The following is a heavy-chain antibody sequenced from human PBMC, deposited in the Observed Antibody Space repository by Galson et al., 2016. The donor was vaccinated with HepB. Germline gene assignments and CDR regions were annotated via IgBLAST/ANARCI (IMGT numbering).Heavy chain of an antibody. Sequence: SLRLSCAVSGFTFSIYWMTWVRQAPGKGLEWVTNIKEDGGAKYYVDSVEGRFTISRDNARNSLYLQMNSLRVEDTAVYYCVRTRGDSGRYAMDVWGQGTTVTVSS. CDR1: GFTFSIYW. CDR3: VRTRGDSGRYAMDV. V-gene: IGHV3-7*01. J-gene: IGHJ6*02. CDR2: IKEDGGAK. D-gene: IGHD2-15*01.